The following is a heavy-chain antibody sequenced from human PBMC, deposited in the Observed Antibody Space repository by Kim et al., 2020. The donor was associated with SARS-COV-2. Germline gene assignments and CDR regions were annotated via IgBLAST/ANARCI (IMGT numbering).Heavy chain of an antibody. Sequence: GGSLRLSCAASGFTFSSYDMHWVRQATGKGLEWVSDIGTAGDTYYPGSVKGRYTISRENAKNSLYLQMNSLRAGDTAVYYCARGSGLQRNDAFDIWGQGTMVTVSS. D-gene: IGHD1-26*01. J-gene: IGHJ3*02. CDR2: IGTAGDT. CDR3: ARGSGLQRNDAFDI. CDR1: GFTFSSYD. V-gene: IGHV3-13*04.